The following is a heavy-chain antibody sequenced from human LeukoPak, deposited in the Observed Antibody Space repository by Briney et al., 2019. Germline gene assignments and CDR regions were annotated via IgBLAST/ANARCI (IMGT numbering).Heavy chain of an antibody. V-gene: IGHV3-53*01. CDR3: ASGSPSDY. CDR1: AFTASTNF. CDR2: IYSGGNT. Sequence: GGSLRLSCAASAFTASTNFMSWVRQAPGKGLDYVSLIYSGGNTYYADSVKGRFTISRDNSKNTQYLQMNSLRAEDTSVYYCASGSPSDYWGQGTLVTVSS. D-gene: IGHD1-26*01. J-gene: IGHJ4*02.